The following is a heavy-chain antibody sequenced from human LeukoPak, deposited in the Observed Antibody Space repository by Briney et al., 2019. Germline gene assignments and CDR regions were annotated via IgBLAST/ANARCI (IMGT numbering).Heavy chain of an antibody. CDR1: GGSFSGYY. CDR2: INRSGST. CDR3: ARGQTYYYGSGGYRSNNWFDP. D-gene: IGHD3-10*01. J-gene: IGHJ5*02. V-gene: IGHV4-34*01. Sequence: PSETLSLTCAVYGGSFSGYYWSWIRQPPGKGLEWIGEINRSGSTNYNPSLKSRVTISVDTSKNQFSLKLSSVTAADTAVYYCARGQTYYYGSGGYRSNNWFDPWGQGTLVTVSS.